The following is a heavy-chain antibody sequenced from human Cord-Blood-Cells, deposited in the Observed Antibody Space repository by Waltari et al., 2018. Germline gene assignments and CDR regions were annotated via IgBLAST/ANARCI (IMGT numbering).Heavy chain of an antibody. CDR1: GGSISSSSYY. V-gene: IGHV4-39*01. CDR3: ASTAPYYYDSSGYYYFDY. J-gene: IGHJ4*02. CDR2: IYYSGST. D-gene: IGHD3-22*01. Sequence: QLQLQESGPGLVKPSETLSLTCTVSGGSISSSSYYWGWLRPPPGKGLEWIGSIYYSGSTYYNPSLKGGVTISVDTSKNQFSLKLSSVTAADTAVYYCASTAPYYYDSSGYYYFDYWGQGTLVTVSS.